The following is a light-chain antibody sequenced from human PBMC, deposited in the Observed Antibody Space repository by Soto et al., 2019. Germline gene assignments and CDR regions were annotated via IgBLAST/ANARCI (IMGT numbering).Light chain of an antibody. CDR3: TSYTSSSTPV. Sequence: QSALTQPASVSGSPGQSITISCTGTSSDVGGYKYVSWYQQHSGKAPKLMIYEVSNRPSGVSNRFSGSKSGNTASLTISGLQAEDEADYYCTSYTSSSTPVFGTGTKLTVL. J-gene: IGLJ1*01. CDR1: SSDVGGYKY. CDR2: EVS. V-gene: IGLV2-14*01.